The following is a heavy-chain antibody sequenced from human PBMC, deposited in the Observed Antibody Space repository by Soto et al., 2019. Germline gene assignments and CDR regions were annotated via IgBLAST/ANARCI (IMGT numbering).Heavy chain of an antibody. J-gene: IGHJ4*02. Sequence: GGSLRLSCGASGFTFSSYAMSWVRQAPGKGLEWVSAISGSGGSTYYADSVKGRFTISRDNSKNTLYLQMNSLRAEDTAVYYCAKENRYSGSYYYFDYWGQGTLVTVSS. V-gene: IGHV3-23*01. CDR1: GFTFSSYA. CDR2: ISGSGGST. D-gene: IGHD1-26*01. CDR3: AKENRYSGSYYYFDY.